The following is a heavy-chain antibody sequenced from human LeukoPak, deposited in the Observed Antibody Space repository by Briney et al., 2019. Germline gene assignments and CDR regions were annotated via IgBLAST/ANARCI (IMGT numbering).Heavy chain of an antibody. CDR3: ARDHRVTGAFPWYFGL. D-gene: IGHD7-27*01. CDR1: GGSLTDYH. V-gene: IGHV4-34*01. CDR2: ISHSGST. J-gene: IGHJ2*01. Sequence: SETLSLACVVSGGSLTDYHWNWIRQSPGKGLEWIGEISHSGSTTYNPSLKSRLTMSVDTSKNQFSLKLRSVTVADTAVYYCARDHRVTGAFPWYFGLWGRGTLVTVSS.